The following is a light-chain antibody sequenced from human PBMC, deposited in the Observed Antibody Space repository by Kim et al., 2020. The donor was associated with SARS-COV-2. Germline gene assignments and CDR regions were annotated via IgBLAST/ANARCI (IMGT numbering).Light chain of an antibody. CDR2: KAS. CDR3: QQYPGT. CDR1: QSISSW. Sequence: TLSASVGDRVTITCRASQSISSWLAWYQQKPGKAPKRLIYKASSLESGVPSRFSGSGSGTEFTLTISSLQPDDFATYYCQQYPGTFGQGTKVEIK. V-gene: IGKV1-5*03. J-gene: IGKJ1*01.